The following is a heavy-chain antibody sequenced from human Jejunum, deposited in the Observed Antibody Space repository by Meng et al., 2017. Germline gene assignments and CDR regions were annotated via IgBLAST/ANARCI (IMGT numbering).Heavy chain of an antibody. CDR3: AKAVSPGGSGWYPTYYYYYGMDV. CDR2: ISNSAGST. J-gene: IGHJ6*02. V-gene: IGHV3-23*01. D-gene: IGHD6-19*01. CDR1: GFTFSSYA. Sequence: GESLKISCAASGFTFSSYAMSWVRQAPGKGLEWVSGISNSAGSTFYADSVKARFTISRDNSKNTLFLQMNSLSAEDTAVYYCAKAVSPGGSGWYPTYYYYYGMDVWGLGTTVTVSS.